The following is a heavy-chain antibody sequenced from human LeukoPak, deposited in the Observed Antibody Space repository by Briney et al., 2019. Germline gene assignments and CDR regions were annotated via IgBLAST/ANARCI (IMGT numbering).Heavy chain of an antibody. CDR2: ISGSGGSS. J-gene: IGHJ3*02. CDR3: TKHRGGWIDAFDI. CDR1: GFTFSSYA. D-gene: IGHD5-12*01. V-gene: IGHV3-23*01. Sequence: TGGSLRLSCAASGFTFSSYAMTWVRQAPGKGLEWVSGISGSGGSSYSADSVKGRFTISRDNSKKTLYMQMNSLRAEDTAVYYCTKHRGGWIDAFDIWGQGTMVTVSS.